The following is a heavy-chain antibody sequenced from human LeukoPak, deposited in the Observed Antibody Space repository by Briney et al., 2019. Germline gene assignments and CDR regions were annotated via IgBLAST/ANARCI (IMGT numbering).Heavy chain of an antibody. CDR1: GFSISRYT. V-gene: IGHV3-53*04. J-gene: IGHJ4*02. D-gene: IGHD5-24*01. CDR3: ARGREGMATIDPPDY. Sequence: SGGSLRLSCTASGFSISRYTMSWVRQAPGKGLEWVSVIYSGGSTYYADSVKGRFTISRHNSKNTLYLQMNSLRAEDTAVYYCARGREGMATIDPPDYWGQGTLVTVSS. CDR2: IYSGGST.